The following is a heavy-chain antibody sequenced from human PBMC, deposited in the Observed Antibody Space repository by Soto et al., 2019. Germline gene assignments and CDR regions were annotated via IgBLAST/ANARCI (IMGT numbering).Heavy chain of an antibody. V-gene: IGHV4-4*02. Sequence: SETLSLTCAVSGGSISSSNWWSWVRQPPGKGLEWIGEIYHSGSTNYNPSLKSRVTISVDKSKNQFSLKLSSVTAADTAVYYCASARAYYYDSSGYSHWGQGTLVTVS. CDR2: IYHSGST. J-gene: IGHJ4*02. CDR3: ASARAYYYDSSGYSH. CDR1: GGSISSSNW. D-gene: IGHD3-22*01.